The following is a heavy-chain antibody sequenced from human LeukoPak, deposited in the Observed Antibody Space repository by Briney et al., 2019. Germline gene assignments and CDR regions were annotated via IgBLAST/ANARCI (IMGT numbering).Heavy chain of an antibody. J-gene: IGHJ4*02. D-gene: IGHD2-15*01. Sequence: KPSETLSLTCAVYGGSFSGYYWSWIRQPPGKGLEWIGYIYYSGSTNYNPSLKSRVTMSVDTSKNQFSLTVTSVTAADTAVYYCARRYCSGGHCYYFDSWGQGTLVTVSS. V-gene: IGHV4-34*01. CDR2: IYYSGST. CDR1: GGSFSGYY. CDR3: ARRYCSGGHCYYFDS.